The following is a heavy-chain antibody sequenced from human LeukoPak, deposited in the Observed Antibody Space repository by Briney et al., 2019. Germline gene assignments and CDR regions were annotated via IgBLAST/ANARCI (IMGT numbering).Heavy chain of an antibody. CDR2: IYSSGST. V-gene: IGHV4-39*01. CDR3: ARHFHLWFGESSNN. Sequence: SETLSLTCAVSGGSISSSNDYWGWIRQPPGKGREWIGSIYSSGSTYYNPSLKSRVTISVDTSKNQFSLKLNPVTAADTAVYYCARHFHLWFGESSNNWGQGTLVTVSS. CDR1: GGSISSSNDY. J-gene: IGHJ4*02. D-gene: IGHD3-10*01.